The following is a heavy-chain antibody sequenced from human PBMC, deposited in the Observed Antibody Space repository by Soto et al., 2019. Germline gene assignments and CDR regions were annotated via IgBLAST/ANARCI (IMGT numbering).Heavy chain of an antibody. Sequence: EVQLVESWGALVQPGGSLRLSCVASGFTFSSYWLHWVRQAPGKGLVWVSRINSDGSSTSYAESVKGRFTISRDNAKNTLSLQMNSLRDEDTAVYYCTRGAYGFAPWGQGTLVTVSS. V-gene: IGHV3-74*01. D-gene: IGHD4-17*01. CDR3: TRGAYGFAP. CDR2: INSDGSST. J-gene: IGHJ5*02. CDR1: GFTFSSYW.